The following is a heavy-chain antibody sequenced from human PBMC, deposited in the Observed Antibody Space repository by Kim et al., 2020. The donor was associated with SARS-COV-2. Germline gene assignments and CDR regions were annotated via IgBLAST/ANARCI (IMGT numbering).Heavy chain of an antibody. J-gene: IGHJ6*02. Sequence: GESLKISCKGSGYSFTSYWIGWVRQMPGKGLEWMGIIYPGDSDTRYSPSFQGQVTISADKSISTAYLQWSSLKASDTAMYYCARHGVLGDYDSSGLNYYYYGMDVWGQGTTVTVSS. CDR2: IYPGDSDT. V-gene: IGHV5-51*01. D-gene: IGHD3-22*01. CDR1: GYSFTSYW. CDR3: ARHGVLGDYDSSGLNYYYYGMDV.